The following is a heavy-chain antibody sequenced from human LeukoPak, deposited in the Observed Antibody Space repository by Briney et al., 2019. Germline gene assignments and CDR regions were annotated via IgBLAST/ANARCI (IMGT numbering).Heavy chain of an antibody. J-gene: IGHJ5*02. CDR1: GFTVSTNF. CDR3: ARDGCSSTSCYASGNWFDP. V-gene: IGHV3-53*01. CDR2: IYADGGT. D-gene: IGHD2-2*01. Sequence: GGSLRLSCAVSGFTVSTNFMSWVRQAPGKGPEWVSIIYADGGTKYADSVKGRFTISRDTSKNTFSLQMNNLRAEDTAVYYCARDGCSSTSCYASGNWFDPWGQGTLVTVSS.